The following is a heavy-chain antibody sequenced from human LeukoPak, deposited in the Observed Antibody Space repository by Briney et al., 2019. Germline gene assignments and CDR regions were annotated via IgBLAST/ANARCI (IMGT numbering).Heavy chain of an antibody. D-gene: IGHD2-15*01. CDR2: ISSSSSYI. J-gene: IGHJ6*02. V-gene: IGHV3-21*01. CDR1: GFTFSSYS. Sequence: KPGGSLRLSCAASGFTFSSYSMNWVRQAPGKGLEWVSSISSSSSYIYYADSVKGRFTISRDNAKNSLYLQMNSLRAEDTAVYYCARDSSSHPYCSGGSCSSYYYGMDVWGQGTTVTVSS. CDR3: ARDSSSHPYCSGGSCSSYYYGMDV.